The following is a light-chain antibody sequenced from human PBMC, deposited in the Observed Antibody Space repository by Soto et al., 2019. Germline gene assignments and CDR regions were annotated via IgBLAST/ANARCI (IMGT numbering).Light chain of an antibody. V-gene: IGKV3-20*01. CDR3: QKYGSSPR. J-gene: IGKJ1*01. CDR1: QSISSSY. CDR2: GAS. Sequence: EVVLTQSPGTLSLSPGERATLSCRASQSISSSYLAWYQQKPGQAHSLLIYGASNRFAGIPDRFSGSGSGTDFTLTISRLEPEDFAVYYCQKYGSSPRFGQGTKVEIK.